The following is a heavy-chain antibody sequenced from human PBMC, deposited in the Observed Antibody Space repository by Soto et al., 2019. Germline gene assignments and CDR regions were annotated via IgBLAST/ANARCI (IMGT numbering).Heavy chain of an antibody. CDR3: ARGALHNFHMDV. D-gene: IGHD1-1*01. CDR2: IDGDGRRT. J-gene: IGHJ6*03. Sequence: EVQVVESGGGLVQPGGSLRLSCAASGFTFSRDWMHWVRQAPGQGLVWVSRIDGDGRRTNYADSVKGRVTISRDNAKNTLYLQMNSLRAEDTAVYYCARGALHNFHMDVWGKGTTVTVSS. CDR1: GFTFSRDW. V-gene: IGHV3-74*01.